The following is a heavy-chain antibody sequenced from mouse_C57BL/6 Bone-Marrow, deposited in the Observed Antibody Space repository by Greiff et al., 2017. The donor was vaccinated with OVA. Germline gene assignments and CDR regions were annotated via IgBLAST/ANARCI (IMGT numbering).Heavy chain of an antibody. V-gene: IGHV3-6*01. D-gene: IGHD1-1*01. CDR2: IDYDGSN. CDR3: ARDYCGSRMDY. J-gene: IGHJ4*01. Sequence: VQLQQSGPGFVKPSQSLSLTCFVTGYSITSGYFWNWIRQFPGNKLEWIGYIDYDGSNNYNSSLSNRIFITRDTSKNQFFLKLNSVTTEDTATYYCARDYCGSRMDYWGQGTSVTVSS. CDR1: GYSITSGYF.